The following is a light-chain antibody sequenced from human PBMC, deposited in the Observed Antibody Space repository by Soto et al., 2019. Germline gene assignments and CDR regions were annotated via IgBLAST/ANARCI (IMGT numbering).Light chain of an antibody. CDR3: SSYIPNNSTYV. Sequence: QSVLTQRASVSGSPGQSITISCTGTSSDVGGYNYVSWYQHHPGKAPKRMIHDVSNRPSGVSNRFSGSKSGNTASLTISGLQPEDEADYYCSSYIPNNSTYVFGTGTKVTVL. V-gene: IGLV2-14*03. J-gene: IGLJ1*01. CDR1: SSDVGGYNY. CDR2: DVS.